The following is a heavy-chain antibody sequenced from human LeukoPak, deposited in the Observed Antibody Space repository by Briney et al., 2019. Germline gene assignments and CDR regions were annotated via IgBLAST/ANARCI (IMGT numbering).Heavy chain of an antibody. V-gene: IGHV3-30*01. CDR3: ARVDDYGDYPYYFDS. J-gene: IGHJ4*02. CDR2: ILYDGSNK. Sequence: AGGSLRLSCAASGFTFSTYVMHWVRQAPGKGLQWVAVILYDGSNKYFADSVKGRFIISRDNSKNTLYLQMNSLTAEDTAVYYCARVDDYGDYPYYFDSWGQGTLVTVSS. CDR1: GFTFSTYV. D-gene: IGHD4-17*01.